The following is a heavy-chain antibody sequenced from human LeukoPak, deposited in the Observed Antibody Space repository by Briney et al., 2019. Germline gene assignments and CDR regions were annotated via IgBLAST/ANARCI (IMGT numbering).Heavy chain of an antibody. J-gene: IGHJ4*02. Sequence: ASVKVSCKASGYTSTGYYMHWVRQAPGQGLEWMGRINPNSGGTNYAQKFQGRVTMTRDTSISTAYMELSRLRSDDTAVYYCARDFGGIQLWEITDYWGQGTLVTVSS. D-gene: IGHD5-18*01. CDR1: GYTSTGYY. CDR3: ARDFGGIQLWEITDY. V-gene: IGHV1-2*06. CDR2: INPNSGGT.